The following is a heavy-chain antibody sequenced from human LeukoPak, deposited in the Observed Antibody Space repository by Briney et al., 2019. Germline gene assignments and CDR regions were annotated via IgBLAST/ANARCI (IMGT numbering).Heavy chain of an antibody. CDR1: GYTFTGYY. V-gene: IGHV1-2*02. D-gene: IGHD2-15*01. Sequence: ASVKVSCKASGYTFTGYYMHWVRQAPGQGLEWMGWINPNSGGTNTAQKFKGRFTMTRDTSISTAYMEMTSLKFDDTAVYYCAREGQVADDTNWFDPWGQGTLVTVSS. J-gene: IGHJ5*02. CDR2: INPNSGGT. CDR3: AREGQVADDTNWFDP.